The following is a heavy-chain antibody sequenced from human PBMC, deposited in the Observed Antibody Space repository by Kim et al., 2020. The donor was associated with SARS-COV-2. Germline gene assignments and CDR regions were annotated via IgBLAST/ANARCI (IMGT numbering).Heavy chain of an antibody. CDR2: IWYDGSNK. J-gene: IGHJ4*02. Sequence: GGSLRLSCAASGFTFSSYGMHWVRQAPGKGLEWVAVIWYDGSNKYYADSVKGRFTISRDNSKNTLYLQMNSLRAEDTAVYYCARGTHRGDILTGYMVWGQGTLVTVSS. V-gene: IGHV3-33*01. CDR1: GFTFSSYG. CDR3: ARGTHRGDILTGYMV. D-gene: IGHD3-9*01.